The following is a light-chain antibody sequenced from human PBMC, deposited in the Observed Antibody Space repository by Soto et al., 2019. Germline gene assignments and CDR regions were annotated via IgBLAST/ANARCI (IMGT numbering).Light chain of an antibody. CDR2: DAS. Sequence: ELVLTQSPATLSLSPGERATLSCRASQSVSSYLAWYQQKPGQAPRLLIYDASNRATGIPARFSGSGSGTDFTLTISSLEPEDFAVYYCQQRSNLFGQGTRLEIK. CDR1: QSVSSY. V-gene: IGKV3-11*01. J-gene: IGKJ5*01. CDR3: QQRSNL.